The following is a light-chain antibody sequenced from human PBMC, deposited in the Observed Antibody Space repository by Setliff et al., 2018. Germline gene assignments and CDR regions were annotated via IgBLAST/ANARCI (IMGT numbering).Light chain of an antibody. V-gene: IGKV1-5*03. Sequence: DIQMTQSPCSLSASVGDRVTITCRASQSSSSWLAWYQQKPGKAPKLLIYRASRLVSGVPSRFSGSVSGTEFTLTIGSLQPDDFATYYCQHYNGYPWKCGQGTKVDIK. CDR1: QSSSSW. CDR3: QHYNGYPWK. CDR2: RAS. J-gene: IGKJ1*01.